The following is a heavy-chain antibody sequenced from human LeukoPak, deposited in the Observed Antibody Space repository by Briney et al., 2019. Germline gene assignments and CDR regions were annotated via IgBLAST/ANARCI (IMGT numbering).Heavy chain of an antibody. CDR1: GFTFSNYV. V-gene: IGHV3-23*01. CDR2: ISATGGTT. J-gene: IGHJ4*02. CDR3: AKEGLDY. Sequence: PGGSLRLSCAASGFTFSNYVMSWVRQAPGKGLEWVSSISATGGTTYYADSVKGRCTISRDNSKSTLYLQMNSLRAEDTAVYYCAKEGLDYWGQGTLVTVSS.